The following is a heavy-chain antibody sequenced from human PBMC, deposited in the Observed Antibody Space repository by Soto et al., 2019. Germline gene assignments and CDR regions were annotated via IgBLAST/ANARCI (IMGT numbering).Heavy chain of an antibody. CDR3: ARGPPLGS. Sequence: QLQLQESGSGLVKPSQTLSLTCAVSGGSISSGGYSWSWIRQPPGKGLEWIGYIYHSGSTYYHPSLKSRVTISVDRSKNQFSLKLSSVTAADTAVYYCARGPPLGSWAKGTLVPVS. D-gene: IGHD5-12*01. CDR1: GGSISSGGYS. V-gene: IGHV4-30-2*01. CDR2: IYHSGST. J-gene: IGHJ4*02.